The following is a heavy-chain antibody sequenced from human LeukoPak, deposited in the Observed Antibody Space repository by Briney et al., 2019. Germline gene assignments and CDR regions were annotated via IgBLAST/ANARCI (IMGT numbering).Heavy chain of an antibody. D-gene: IGHD3-10*01. Sequence: KPSETLSLTCAVSGDSISSGVYSWSWIRQPPGKGLEWIGYIYYSGSTDYNPSLKSRVSISVDTSKNQFSLKLNSVTAADTAVYYCARGGHYYGSGSQDFDYWGQGTLVTVSS. CDR3: ARGGHYYGSGSQDFDY. J-gene: IGHJ4*02. CDR1: GDSISSGVYS. V-gene: IGHV4-30-4*07. CDR2: IYYSGST.